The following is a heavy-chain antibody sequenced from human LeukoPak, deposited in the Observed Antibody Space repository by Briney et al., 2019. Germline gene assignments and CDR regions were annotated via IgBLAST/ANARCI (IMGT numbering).Heavy chain of an antibody. V-gene: IGHV4-34*01. CDR1: GGSFSGYY. Sequence: SETLSLTCAVYGGSFSGYYWSWIRQPPGKGLEWIGEINHSGSTNYNPSLKSRVTISVDTSKNQFSLKLSSVTAADTAVYYYARWHTILDWLDPWGQGTLVTVSS. J-gene: IGHJ5*02. CDR3: ARWHTILDWLDP. D-gene: IGHD3-3*01. CDR2: INHSGST.